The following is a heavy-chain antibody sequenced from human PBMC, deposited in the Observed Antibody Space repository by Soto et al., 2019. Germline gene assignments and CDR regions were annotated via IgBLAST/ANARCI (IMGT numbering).Heavy chain of an antibody. CDR1: GGSISSDY. CDR2: IYTSGRT. V-gene: IGHV4-4*07. D-gene: IGHD3-22*01. Sequence: PSETLPLTCTVAGGSISSDYWSWFRQPAWKGLEWIGRIYTSGRTNYSPSLKSRVTMSVDTSKNQFSLKLSSVTAADTAVYYCARDHRLGYDYYYGMDVWGQGTTVTVSS. CDR3: ARDHRLGYDYYYGMDV. J-gene: IGHJ6*02.